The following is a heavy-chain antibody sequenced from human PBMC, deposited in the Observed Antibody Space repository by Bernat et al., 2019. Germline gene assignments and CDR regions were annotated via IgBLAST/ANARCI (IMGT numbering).Heavy chain of an antibody. V-gene: IGHV4-31*03. J-gene: IGHJ4*02. Sequence: QVQLQESGPGLVKPSQTLSLTGTVSGGSISSGGYYWSWIRQHPGKGLEWIGYIYYSGSTYYNPSLKSRVTISVDTSKNQFSLKLSSVTAADTAVYYCARVHAITIFGVVITTFDYWGQGTLVTVSS. CDR1: GGSISSGGYY. CDR2: IYYSGST. CDR3: ARVHAITIFGVVITTFDY. D-gene: IGHD3-3*01.